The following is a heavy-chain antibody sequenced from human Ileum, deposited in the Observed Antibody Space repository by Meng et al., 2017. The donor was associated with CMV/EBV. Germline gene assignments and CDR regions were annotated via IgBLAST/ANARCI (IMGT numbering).Heavy chain of an antibody. CDR2: INPNGGAT. J-gene: IGHJ1*01. CDR3: ARDIYNSGWLLAF. D-gene: IGHD6-19*01. V-gene: IGHV1-2*07. CDR1: GYTFTGYY. Sequence: ASVKVSCKASGYTFTGYYMHWVRQDPGQGLEYIGWINPNGGATGYTHKFQGRVTMTRDTSISTAYMEMSRLTSDDTAKYYCARDIYNSGWLLAFWGQGTLVTVSS.